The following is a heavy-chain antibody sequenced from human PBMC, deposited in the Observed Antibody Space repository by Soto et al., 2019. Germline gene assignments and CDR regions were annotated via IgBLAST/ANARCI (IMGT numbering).Heavy chain of an antibody. CDR2: IYYSGST. V-gene: IGHV4-39*01. CDR3: ARLGYYYYMDV. J-gene: IGHJ6*03. CDR1: GGSISSRSYY. D-gene: IGHD3-10*01. Sequence: SETQSLTCTVSGGSISSRSYYWGWMRQPPGKGLEWIGSIYYSGSTYYNPSLKSRVTISVDTSKNQFSLKLSSVTAADTAVYYCARLGYYYYMDVWGKGTTVTVSS.